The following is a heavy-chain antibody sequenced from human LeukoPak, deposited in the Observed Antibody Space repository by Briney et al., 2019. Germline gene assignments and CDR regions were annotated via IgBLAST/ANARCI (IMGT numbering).Heavy chain of an antibody. V-gene: IGHV3-9*01. D-gene: IGHD3-10*01. J-gene: IGHJ4*02. CDR1: GFTFDDYA. CDR3: AKTRGSGSYWTQFDY. CDR2: ISWNSGSI. Sequence: GGSLTLSCAASGFTFDDYAMHWVRQAPGKGVEWVSGISWNSGSIGYADSVKGRFTISRDNAKNSLYLQMNSLRAEDTALYYCAKTRGSGSYWTQFDYWGQGTLVTVSS.